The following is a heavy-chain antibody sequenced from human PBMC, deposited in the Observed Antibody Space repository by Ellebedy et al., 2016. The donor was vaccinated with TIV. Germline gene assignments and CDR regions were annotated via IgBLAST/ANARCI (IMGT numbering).Heavy chain of an antibody. D-gene: IGHD3-10*01. V-gene: IGHV3-23*01. CDR3: AKADYYGSETSFDS. CDR2: ITGSGGST. J-gene: IGHJ4*02. CDR1: GFTFSSYA. Sequence: PGGSLRLSCVASGFTFSSYAMSWVRQAPGKGLEWVSTITGSGGSTYYADSVKGRFTISRGNSKNTLYLQMNSLRADDTAIYYCAKADYYGSETSFDSWGQGTLVTVSA.